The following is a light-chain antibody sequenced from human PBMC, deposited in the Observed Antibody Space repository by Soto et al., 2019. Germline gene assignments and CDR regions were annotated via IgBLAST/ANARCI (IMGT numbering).Light chain of an antibody. V-gene: IGLV2-14*01. CDR1: SSDVGGYNY. J-gene: IGLJ2*01. Sequence: QSALTQPPSVSGSPGQSITISCAGTSSDVGGYNYVSWYQQYPGKAPKLMIYDVNSRPSGVSDRFSGSKSGNTASLTISGLQAEDEAEYYCSSSTGSSSHVVFGGGTKLTVL. CDR2: DVN. CDR3: SSSTGSSSHVV.